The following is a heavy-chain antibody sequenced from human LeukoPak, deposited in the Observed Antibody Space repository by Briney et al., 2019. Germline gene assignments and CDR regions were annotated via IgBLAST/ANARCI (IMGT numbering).Heavy chain of an antibody. CDR1: GFTFSSYS. CDR3: ARAPRGRYSSGWYGN. D-gene: IGHD6-19*01. V-gene: IGHV3-48*01. Sequence: GGSLRLSCAASGFTFSSYSMNWVRQAPGKGLEWVSYISSSSSTIYYADSVKGRFTISRDNAKNSLYPQMNSLRAEDTAVYYCARAPRGRYSSGWYGNWGQGTLVTVSS. CDR2: ISSSSSTI. J-gene: IGHJ4*02.